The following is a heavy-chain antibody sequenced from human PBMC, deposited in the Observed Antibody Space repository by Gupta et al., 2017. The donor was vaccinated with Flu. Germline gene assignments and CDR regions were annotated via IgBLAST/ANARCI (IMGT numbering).Heavy chain of an antibody. Sequence: QLVQSGGGLMHPGGSLRLSCEASCFSLSIYEMNWVRQAPGKGLEWVAYLRNITNIVYYADSVKGRFTISSDNAKNSLYLQMNSLRKEDTAVYYCVRDSQDNGIGPWGQGALVTVSS. J-gene: IGHJ5*02. CDR1: CFSLSIYE. D-gene: IGHD1-26*01. CDR2: LRNITNIV. CDR3: VRDSQDNGIGP. V-gene: IGHV3-48*03.